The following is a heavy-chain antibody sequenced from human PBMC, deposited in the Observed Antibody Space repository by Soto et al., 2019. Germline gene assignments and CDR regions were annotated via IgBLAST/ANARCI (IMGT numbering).Heavy chain of an antibody. D-gene: IGHD6-6*01. CDR2: INPSGGNT. J-gene: IGHJ6*02. Sequence: ASVKVSCKASGYTFITYYIHWVRQAPGQGLEWMGIINPSGGNTAYAQKFQGRVTMTRDTSTSTVYMELSSLRSDDTAVYYCARGGAARPTYYYYGMDVWGQGTTVTVSS. V-gene: IGHV1-46*01. CDR3: ARGGAARPTYYYYGMDV. CDR1: GYTFITYY.